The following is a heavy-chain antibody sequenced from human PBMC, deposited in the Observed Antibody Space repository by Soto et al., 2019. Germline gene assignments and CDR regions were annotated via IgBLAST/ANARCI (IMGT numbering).Heavy chain of an antibody. CDR3: VRSGDNYNLLDY. Sequence: PGGSLRLSSAASGFTFSDHYMSWIRQAPGKGLEWIGYSSNSGSFTRYADSVKGRFSISRDNAKNSLYLQINSLRGDDTATYFCVRSGDNYNLLDYWGQGTPVTVSS. CDR2: SSNSGSFT. D-gene: IGHD1-1*01. V-gene: IGHV3-11*06. J-gene: IGHJ4*02. CDR1: GFTFSDHY.